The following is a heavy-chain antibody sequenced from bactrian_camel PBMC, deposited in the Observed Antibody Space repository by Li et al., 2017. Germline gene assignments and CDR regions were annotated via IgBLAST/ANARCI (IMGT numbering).Heavy chain of an antibody. J-gene: IGHJ6*01. Sequence: VESGGGSVQAGGSLRLSCANSRYPGSNYCLGWFRQAPGKDREAVAAVVTDGIKSYTHSVKGRFTISLDETAENTAYLQMNNLKPEDTAVYYCAAVNHFAPSHCGYWGQGTQVTVS. CDR2: VVTDGIK. V-gene: IGHV3S53*01. CDR3: AAVNHFAPSHCGY. CDR1: RYPGSNYC.